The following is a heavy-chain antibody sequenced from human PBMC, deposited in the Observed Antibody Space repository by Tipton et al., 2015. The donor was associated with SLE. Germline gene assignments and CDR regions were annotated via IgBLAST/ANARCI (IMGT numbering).Heavy chain of an antibody. CDR2: IVYSAGGT. J-gene: IGHJ6*02. CDR3: AKDPAVWFRELLGQYGLDV. D-gene: IGHD3-10*01. Sequence: SLRLSCAASGFTFTSYAMSWVRQAPGKGLEWVSIVYSAGGTYYGDSVKGRFTISRDDSRDTVYLQMSSLRPEDTAVYYCAKDPAVWFRELLGQYGLDVWGQGTTVTVSS. V-gene: IGHV3-23*03. CDR1: GFTFTSYA.